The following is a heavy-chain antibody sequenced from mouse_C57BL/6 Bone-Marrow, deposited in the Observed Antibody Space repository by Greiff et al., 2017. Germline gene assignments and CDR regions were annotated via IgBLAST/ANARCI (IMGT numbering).Heavy chain of an antibody. CDR3: ARWGRRRVLLDY. V-gene: IGHV1-26*01. Sequence: VQLQQSGPELVKPGASVKISCKASGYTFTDYYMNWVKQSHGKSLEWIGDINPNNGGTSYNQKFKGKATLTVDKSSSTAYMELRGLTSEDSAVYYCARWGRRRVLLDYWGQGTTLTVSS. CDR1: GYTFTDYY. CDR2: INPNNGGT. J-gene: IGHJ2*01.